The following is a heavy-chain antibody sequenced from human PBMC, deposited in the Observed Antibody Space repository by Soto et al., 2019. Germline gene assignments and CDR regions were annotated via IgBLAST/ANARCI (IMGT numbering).Heavy chain of an antibody. CDR1: GFTFSSYS. J-gene: IGHJ6*02. Sequence: PGGSLRLSCAASGFTFSSYSMNWVRQAPGKGLEWVSSISSSSSYIYYADSVKGRFTISRDNAKNSLYLQMNSPRAEDTAVYYCARDRPVTTPPYYYYYYGMDAWGQGTTVPVS. V-gene: IGHV3-21*01. D-gene: IGHD4-17*01. CDR3: ARDRPVTTPPYYYYYYGMDA. CDR2: ISSSSSYI.